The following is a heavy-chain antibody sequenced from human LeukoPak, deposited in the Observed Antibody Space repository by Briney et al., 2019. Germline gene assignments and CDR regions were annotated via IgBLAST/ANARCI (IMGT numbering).Heavy chain of an antibody. CDR2: IIPIFGTA. J-gene: IGHJ6*03. D-gene: IGHD2-15*01. CDR1: GGTFSSYA. CDR3: ARDSGRYCSGGSCYRYYYMDV. Sequence: SVKVSCKASGGTFSSYAISWVRQPPGQGLEWMGGIIPIFGTANYAQKFQGRVTITADESTSTAYMELSSLRSEDTAVYYCARDSGRYCSGGSCYRYYYMDVWGKGTTVTVSS. V-gene: IGHV1-69*13.